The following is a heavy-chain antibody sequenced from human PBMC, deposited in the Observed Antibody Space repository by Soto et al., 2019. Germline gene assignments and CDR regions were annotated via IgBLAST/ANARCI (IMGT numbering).Heavy chain of an antibody. V-gene: IGHV3-66*01. CDR3: ARDPKVGANIGGPGTFDY. CDR1: GFTVSSNY. Sequence: PGGSLRLSCVASGFTVSSNYMSWVRQAPGKGLERVSVIYSGTTDGSTNYADSVKGRFTISRDNSKNTLYLQMNSLRAEDTAVYYCARDPKVGANIGGPGTFDYWGQGTLVTVSS. CDR2: IYSGTTDGST. D-gene: IGHD1-26*01. J-gene: IGHJ4*02.